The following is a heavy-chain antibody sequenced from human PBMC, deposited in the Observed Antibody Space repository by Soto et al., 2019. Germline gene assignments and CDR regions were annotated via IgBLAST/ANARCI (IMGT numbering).Heavy chain of an antibody. CDR3: ARGASGRYYMDV. CDR1: GFTFSNYW. D-gene: IGHD3-10*01. Sequence: EVQLVESGGGLVQPGGSLRLSCAASGFTFSNYWIHWVRQAPGKWLVWVSRINSDGSRINYADSVRGRFTISRDNAKNTLYLQVNSLGAEDTAVYYCARGASGRYYMDVWGKGTTVTVSS. CDR2: INSDGSRI. J-gene: IGHJ6*03. V-gene: IGHV3-74*01.